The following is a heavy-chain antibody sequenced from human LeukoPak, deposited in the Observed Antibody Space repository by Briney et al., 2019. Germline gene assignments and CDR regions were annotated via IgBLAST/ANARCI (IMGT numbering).Heavy chain of an antibody. J-gene: IGHJ4*02. Sequence: GGSLRLSCAASGFTFSDYYMSWIRQAPGKGLEWVSHISRTSTYTKYADSVKGRFTISRDNTKKLLYLQMNSLRAEDTAVYYCARDKDPATFYLDSSGFYPSDFWGQGTLVTVSS. CDR1: GFTFSDYY. CDR2: ISRTSTYT. V-gene: IGHV3-11*06. CDR3: ARDKDPATFYLDSSGFYPSDF. D-gene: IGHD3-22*01.